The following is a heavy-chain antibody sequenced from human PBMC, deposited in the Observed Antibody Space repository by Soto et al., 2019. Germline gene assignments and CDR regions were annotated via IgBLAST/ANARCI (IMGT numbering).Heavy chain of an antibody. D-gene: IGHD4-4*01. CDR1: VGTFSCYP. V-gene: IGHV1-69*06. Sequence: SVYVSCQASVGTFSCYPISWVREGPGQGLEWMGGIIPIFGTANYAKKCQGRVTITADKSTSTAYMELSSLRSEDTAVYYCAREGSTDGFRYYYGMDVWGQGTTVTVSS. CDR2: IIPIFGTA. CDR3: AREGSTDGFRYYYGMDV. J-gene: IGHJ6*02.